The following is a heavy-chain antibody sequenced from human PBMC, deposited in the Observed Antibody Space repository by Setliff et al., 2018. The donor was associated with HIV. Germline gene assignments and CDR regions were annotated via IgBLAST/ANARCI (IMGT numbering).Heavy chain of an antibody. J-gene: IGHJ4*02. CDR1: GYMFIAYG. D-gene: IGHD4-17*01. Sequence: ASVKVSCKTSGYMFIAYGMSWVRRAPGQGPEWMGGFDPEDNKIVYAQKFQGRVTTTEDTSTDTAYMELSRLRSDDTAVYYCARAPVSTVPPRPFDLWGQGTLVTVSS. V-gene: IGHV1-24*01. CDR2: FDPEDNKI. CDR3: ARAPVSTVPPRPFDL.